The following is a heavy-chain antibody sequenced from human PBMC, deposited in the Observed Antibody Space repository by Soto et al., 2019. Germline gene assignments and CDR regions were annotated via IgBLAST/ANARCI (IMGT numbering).Heavy chain of an antibody. CDR3: ARGDRAGFDL. CDR1: GFTFDYYW. CDR2: VHSRGTTT. Sequence: EVQLVESGGGLVQHGESLRLSCAASGFTFDYYWMHWVRQAPGKGLVWVSRVHSRGTTTTYADSVKGRFTISRDNARNTVSLQMSSLRAEDTAIYYCARGDRAGFDLWGHGTLVTVSS. J-gene: IGHJ3*01. V-gene: IGHV3-74*01.